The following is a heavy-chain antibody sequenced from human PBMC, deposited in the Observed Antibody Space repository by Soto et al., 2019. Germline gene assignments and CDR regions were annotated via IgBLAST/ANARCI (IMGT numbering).Heavy chain of an antibody. D-gene: IGHD5-12*01. CDR1: GDTFTANY. CDR3: ARRSRGYSGYDQGLDY. J-gene: IGHJ4*02. V-gene: IGHV1-2*02. CDR2: INPKSGGT. Sequence: ASVKVSCKASGDTFTANYIHWVRQAPGQGFEWMGWINPKSGGTKYPQKFQGRVTMTRDTSLSTVYMTLTRLTSDDTAVYYCARRSRGYSGYDQGLDYWGQGTLVTVSS.